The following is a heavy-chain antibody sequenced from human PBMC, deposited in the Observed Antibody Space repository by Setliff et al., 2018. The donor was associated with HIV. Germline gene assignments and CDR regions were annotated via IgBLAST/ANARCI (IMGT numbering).Heavy chain of an antibody. D-gene: IGHD3-3*01. CDR3: AHMKRKVTVLGVVKDCGMDV. CDR1: GFSLTTSGVC. Sequence: SGPTLVNPTQTLTLTCSLSGFSLTTSGVCVNWIRQSPGKALEWLARIDWDDDKYYSPSLKNRLSISKDSSKNQVVLTMTNMDPVDTATYYCAHMKRKVTVLGVVKDCGMDVWGQGTTVTVSS. J-gene: IGHJ6*02. CDR2: IDWDDDK. V-gene: IGHV2-70*12.